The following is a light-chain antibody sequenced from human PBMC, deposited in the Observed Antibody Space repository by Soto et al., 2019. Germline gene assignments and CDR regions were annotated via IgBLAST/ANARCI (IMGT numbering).Light chain of an antibody. Sequence: DIQLTQSPSFLSASVGDRVTITCRASQGISSYLAWYQQKPGKDPKLLIYAASTLQSGVPSRFSGSGSGTEFTLTISSLQPEDFATYYCQQLNSYSFTFGPGTKVDIK. J-gene: IGKJ3*01. V-gene: IGKV1-9*01. CDR1: QGISSY. CDR3: QQLNSYSFT. CDR2: AAS.